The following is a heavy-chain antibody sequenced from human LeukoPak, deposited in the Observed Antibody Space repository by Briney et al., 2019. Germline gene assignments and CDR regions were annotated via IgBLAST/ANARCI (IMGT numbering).Heavy chain of an antibody. J-gene: IGHJ4*02. Sequence: ASVKVSCKASASTFSTYAIHWVRQAPGQGLEWMGWISTGNGNTRYSKAFQGRVTMTRDMSTSTVYMELSSLRSEDTAVYYCARVMRGSYHTASFDYWGQGTLVTVSS. CDR1: ASTFSTYA. D-gene: IGHD1-26*01. CDR2: ISTGNGNT. CDR3: ARVMRGSYHTASFDY. V-gene: IGHV1-3*03.